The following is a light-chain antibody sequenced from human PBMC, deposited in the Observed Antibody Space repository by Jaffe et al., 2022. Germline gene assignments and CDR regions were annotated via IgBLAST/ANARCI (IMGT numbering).Light chain of an antibody. V-gene: IGLV1-47*01. CDR2: WNN. J-gene: IGLJ2*01. CDR1: RVNIGSNS. Sequence: QSVLTQPPSASGTPGQRVTISCFGSRVNIGSNSVNWYQQFPGTAPKLVIYWNNHRPSGVPDRFSGSKSATSASLAISGLRSEDEADYYCATWDDSLSSVVFGGGTKVTVL. CDR3: ATWDDSLSSVV.